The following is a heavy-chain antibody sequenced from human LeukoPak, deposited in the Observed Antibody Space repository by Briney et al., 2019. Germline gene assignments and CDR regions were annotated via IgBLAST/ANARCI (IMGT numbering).Heavy chain of an antibody. J-gene: IGHJ6*03. CDR2: IRGSGRT. V-gene: IGHV3-23*01. CDR1: GFNFRSNG. CDR3: ARVPARPLLYYMDV. D-gene: IGHD6-6*01. Sequence: GGSLRLSCAASGFNFRSNGMSWVRQAPGKGLEWVSMIRGSGRTYYADSVKGRFTISRDNAKSSLYLQMNSLRAEDTAVYYCARVPARPLLYYMDVWGKGTTVTVSS.